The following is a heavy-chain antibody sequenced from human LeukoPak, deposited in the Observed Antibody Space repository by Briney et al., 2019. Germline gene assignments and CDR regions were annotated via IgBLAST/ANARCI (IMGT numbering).Heavy chain of an antibody. CDR2: ISYSGST. Sequence: SETLSLTCTVSGGSISSSSYYWGWIRQPPGKGLEWIGSISYSGSTNYNPSLKSRVTISVDTSKNQFSLKLSSVTAADTAVYYCARGGTYYDSSGYYYWDYWGQGTLVTVSS. J-gene: IGHJ4*02. D-gene: IGHD3-22*01. CDR1: GGSISSSSYY. V-gene: IGHV4-39*07. CDR3: ARGGTYYDSSGYYYWDY.